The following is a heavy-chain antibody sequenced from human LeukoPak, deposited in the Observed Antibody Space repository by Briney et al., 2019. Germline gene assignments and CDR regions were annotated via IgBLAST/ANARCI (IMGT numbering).Heavy chain of an antibody. CDR3: ARGPNSSSWYTSYYYYYGMDV. V-gene: IGHV4-59*12. Sequence: SETLSLTCTVSGGSISSYYWSWIRQPPGKGLEWIGYIYYSGSTYYNPSLKSRVTISVDTSKNQFSLKLSSVTAADTAVYYCARGPNSSSWYTSYYYYYGMDVWGQGTTVTVSS. D-gene: IGHD6-13*01. CDR2: IYYSGST. CDR1: GGSISSYY. J-gene: IGHJ6*02.